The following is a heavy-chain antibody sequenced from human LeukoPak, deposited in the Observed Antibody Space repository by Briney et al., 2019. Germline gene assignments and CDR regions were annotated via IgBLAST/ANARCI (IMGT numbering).Heavy chain of an antibody. J-gene: IGHJ5*02. Sequence: ASVKVSCKASGGTFSSYAISWVRQAPGQGLEWMGRIIPIFGTANYAQKFQGRVTITTDESTSTAYMGLSSLRSEDTAVYYCAREGGSRYFDFDWFDPWGQGTLVTVSS. CDR1: GGTFSSYA. D-gene: IGHD3-9*01. CDR3: AREGGSRYFDFDWFDP. V-gene: IGHV1-69*05. CDR2: IIPIFGTA.